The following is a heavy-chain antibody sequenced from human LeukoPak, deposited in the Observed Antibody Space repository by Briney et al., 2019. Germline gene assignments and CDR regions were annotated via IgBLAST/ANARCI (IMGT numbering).Heavy chain of an antibody. CDR3: ARYMITFGGAIVHSMELDY. Sequence: GSSVKVSCKASGGTFSSYAISWVRQAPGQGLEWMGGIIPIFGTANYAQKFQGRVTITTDESTSTAYMELSSLRSEDTAVYYCARYMITFGGAIVHSMELDYWGQGTLVTVSS. CDR2: IIPIFGTA. V-gene: IGHV1-69*05. CDR1: GGTFSSYA. D-gene: IGHD3-16*02. J-gene: IGHJ4*02.